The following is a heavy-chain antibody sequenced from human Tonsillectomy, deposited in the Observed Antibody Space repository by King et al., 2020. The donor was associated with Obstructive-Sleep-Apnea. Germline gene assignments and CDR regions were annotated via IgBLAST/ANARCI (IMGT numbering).Heavy chain of an antibody. V-gene: IGHV3-9*01. CDR1: GFNFDDYA. CDR2: ISWNSGRI. J-gene: IGHJ6*02. Sequence: VQLVESGGGLVQPGRSLRLSCAASGFNFDDYAMHWVRQAPGKGLEWVSGISWNSGRIGYADSVKGRFTISSDNAKNSLYLQMNSLRVVDTAFYYCAKDKAANYFYGMDVWGQGTTVTVSS. D-gene: IGHD2-15*01. CDR3: AKDKAANYFYGMDV.